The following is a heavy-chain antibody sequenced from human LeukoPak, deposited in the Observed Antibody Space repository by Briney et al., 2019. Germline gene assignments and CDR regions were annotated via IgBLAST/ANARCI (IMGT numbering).Heavy chain of an antibody. J-gene: IGHJ4*02. V-gene: IGHV4-34*01. Sequence: SETLSLTCAVYGGSFSGYYWSWIRQPPGKGLEWIGEINHSGSTNYNPSLKSRVTISVDTSKNQFSLKLSSVTAADTAVYYCARGATMVRGAQSLDYWGQGTLVTVSS. D-gene: IGHD3-10*01. CDR1: GGSFSGYY. CDR3: ARGATMVRGAQSLDY. CDR2: INHSGST.